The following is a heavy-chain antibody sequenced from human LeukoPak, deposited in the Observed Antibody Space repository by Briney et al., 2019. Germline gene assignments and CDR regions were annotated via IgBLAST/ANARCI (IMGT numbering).Heavy chain of an antibody. D-gene: IGHD1-26*01. J-gene: IGHJ4*02. V-gene: IGHV3-21*01. CDR3: AREGGTYCVDY. Sequence: GGSLRLSCAASGFTFNSYSMNWVRQAPGKGLEWVSSISNSGGYQYYADSVKGRFTISRDNAKNSLYLQMNSLRAEDTAVYYCAREGGTYCVDYWGQGTLVTVSS. CDR2: ISNSGGYQ. CDR1: GFTFNSYS.